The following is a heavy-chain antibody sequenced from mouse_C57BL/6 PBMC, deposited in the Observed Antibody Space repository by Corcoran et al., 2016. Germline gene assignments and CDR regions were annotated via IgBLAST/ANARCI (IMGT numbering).Heavy chain of an antibody. J-gene: IGHJ1*03. CDR2: IYPRSGNT. V-gene: IGHV1-81*01. CDR1: GYTFTSYA. D-gene: IGHD1-1*01. Sequence: QVQLQQSGADLARPVSSVKLSCKSSGYTFTSYAISWVKQRTGQGLEWIGEIYPRSGNTYYNEKFKGKATLTADKSSSTAYMELRRLTSEDSAVYFWARATEGYFDVWGTGTTVTVSS. CDR3: ARATEGYFDV.